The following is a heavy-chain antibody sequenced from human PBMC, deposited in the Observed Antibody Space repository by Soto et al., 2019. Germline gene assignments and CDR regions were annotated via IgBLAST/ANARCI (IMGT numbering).Heavy chain of an antibody. Sequence: ASVKVSCKASGYTFTGYYMHWVRRAPGQGLEWMGWINPNSGGTNYAQKFQGRVTMTRDTSISTAYMELSRLRSDDTAVYYCASSPESRYYYGMDVWGQGTTATVSS. CDR1: GYTFTGYY. J-gene: IGHJ6*02. V-gene: IGHV1-2*02. CDR3: ASSPESRYYYGMDV. CDR2: INPNSGGT.